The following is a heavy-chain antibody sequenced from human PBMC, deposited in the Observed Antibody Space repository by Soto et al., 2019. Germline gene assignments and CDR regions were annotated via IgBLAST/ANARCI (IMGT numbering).Heavy chain of an antibody. V-gene: IGHV3-23*01. J-gene: IGHJ4*02. D-gene: IGHD7-27*01. CDR2: VSGRCVAV. CDR3: ATQAEGFLTGPLDH. Sequence: GASLRVSSAASRHFGRAYIMTLAPQPSRKGLEMVSVVSGRCVAVYNADSVKGGFTISRDNSESTLYLQMNRLRAEDMARGPSATQAEGFLTGPLDHWGQGTVVAVPS. CDR1: RHFGRAYI.